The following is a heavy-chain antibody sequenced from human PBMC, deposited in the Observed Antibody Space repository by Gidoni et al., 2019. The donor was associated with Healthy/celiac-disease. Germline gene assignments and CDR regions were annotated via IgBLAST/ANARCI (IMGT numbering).Heavy chain of an antibody. V-gene: IGHV3-30-3*01. CDR1: GFTFSSYA. D-gene: IGHD2-21*02. CDR3: ARAGRYCGGDCYSGMDV. CDR2: ISYDGSNK. J-gene: IGHJ6*02. Sequence: QVQLVESGGGVVQPGRSLRLSCAASGFTFSSYAMHWVRQAPGKGLEWVAVISYDGSNKYYADSVKGRFTISRDNSKNTLYLQMNSLRAEDTAVYYCARAGRYCGGDCYSGMDVWGQGTTVTVSS.